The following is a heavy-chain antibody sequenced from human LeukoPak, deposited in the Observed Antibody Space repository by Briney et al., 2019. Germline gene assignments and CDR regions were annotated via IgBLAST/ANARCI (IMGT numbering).Heavy chain of an antibody. CDR3: AKVRQSYYYYMDV. CDR2: IYTSGTT. J-gene: IGHJ6*03. V-gene: IGHV4-4*07. Sequence: SETLSLTCTVSGGSISSYYWSWIRQPAGKGLEWIGRIYTSGTTNYNPSLKSRVTMSVDTSKNQFSLRLSSVTAADTAVYYCAKVRQSYYYYMDVWGKGTTVTVSS. CDR1: GGSISSYY.